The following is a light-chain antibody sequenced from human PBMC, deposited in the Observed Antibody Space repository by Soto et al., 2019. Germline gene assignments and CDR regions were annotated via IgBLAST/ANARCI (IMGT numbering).Light chain of an antibody. CDR2: MVS. J-gene: IGLJ1*01. V-gene: IGLV2-14*01. Sequence: QSALTQPVSVSGSPGQSITISCTGTSSDVGNYNYVSWYQQYPGRVPKLLIYMVSNRPSGVSNRFSGSKSGNTASLTISGLQAEDEADYFCTSPTPGSLYVFGTGTKLTVL. CDR1: SSDVGNYNY. CDR3: TSPTPGSLYV.